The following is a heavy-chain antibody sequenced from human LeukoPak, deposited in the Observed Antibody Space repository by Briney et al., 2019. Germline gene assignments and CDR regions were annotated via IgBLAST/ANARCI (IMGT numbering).Heavy chain of an antibody. CDR2: ISGSGGST. J-gene: IGHJ4*02. CDR1: GFTFSSYA. CDR3: ASSGRLRLLDPHDY. Sequence: PGGSLRLSCAASGFTFSSYAMSWVRQAPGKGLEWVSAISGSGGSTYYADSVKGRFTISRDNSKNTLYLQMNSLRAEDTAVYYCASSGRLRLLDPHDYWGQGTLVTVSS. V-gene: IGHV3-23*01. D-gene: IGHD5-12*01.